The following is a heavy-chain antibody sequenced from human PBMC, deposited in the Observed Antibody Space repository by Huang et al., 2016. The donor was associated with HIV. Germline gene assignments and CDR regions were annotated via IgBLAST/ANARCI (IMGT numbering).Heavy chain of an antibody. J-gene: IGHJ4*02. D-gene: IGHD3-22*01. CDR1: GFSISSYW. V-gene: IGHV3-74*01. CDR3: ARDPRIQSWLNFFDY. Sequence: EVQLVESGGGLVQPGGSLRLSCAASGFSISSYWLHWVRQAPGKGLGWVSSIMSDGSSTSYADSVKGRFTISRDNAKNTLYLQMNSLRAEDTAVYYCARDPRIQSWLNFFDYWGQGTLVSVSS. CDR2: IMSDGSST.